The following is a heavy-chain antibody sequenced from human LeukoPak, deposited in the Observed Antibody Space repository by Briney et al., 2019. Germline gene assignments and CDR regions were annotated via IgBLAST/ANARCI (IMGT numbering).Heavy chain of an antibody. V-gene: IGHV4-59*08. D-gene: IGHD3-10*01. CDR1: GGSISSYY. Sequence: SETLSLTCTVSGGSISSYYWSWIRQPPGKGLEWIGYIYYSGSTNYNPSLKSRVTISVDTSKNQFSLKLSSVTAADTAVYYCARLDGSGSFYYYYYGMDVWGQGTTVTVSS. CDR3: ARLDGSGSFYYYYYGMDV. CDR2: IYYSGST. J-gene: IGHJ6*02.